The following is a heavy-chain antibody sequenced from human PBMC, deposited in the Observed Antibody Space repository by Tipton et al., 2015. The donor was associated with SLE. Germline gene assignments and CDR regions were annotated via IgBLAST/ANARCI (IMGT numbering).Heavy chain of an antibody. Sequence: TLSLTCAVYGGSFSGYYWSWIRQPPGKGLEWIGEINHSGSTNYNPSLKSRVTISVDTPKNQFSLKLSSVTAADTAVYYCARGALTRWFDPWGQGTLVTVSS. D-gene: IGHD1-14*01. CDR2: INHSGST. CDR1: GGSFSGYY. J-gene: IGHJ5*02. V-gene: IGHV4-34*01. CDR3: ARGALTRWFDP.